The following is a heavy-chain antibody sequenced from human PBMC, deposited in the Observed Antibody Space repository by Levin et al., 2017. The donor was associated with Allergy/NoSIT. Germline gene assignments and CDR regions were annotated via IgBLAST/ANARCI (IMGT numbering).Heavy chain of an antibody. J-gene: IGHJ2*01. Sequence: GESLKISCEASGYIFSDYGFGWVRQAPGQGLEWVGWISPYNGHTNYAQHFQGRVTMTTDAATRTAYIELRSLSSDDTAVYYCAREKNSNLGGWYFDLWGRGTLVTVSS. D-gene: IGHD4/OR15-4a*01. V-gene: IGHV1-18*04. CDR2: ISPYNGHT. CDR1: GYIFSDYG. CDR3: AREKNSNLGGWYFDL.